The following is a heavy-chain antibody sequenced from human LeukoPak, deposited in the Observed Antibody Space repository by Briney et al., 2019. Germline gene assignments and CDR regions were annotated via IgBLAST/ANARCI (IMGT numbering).Heavy chain of an antibody. Sequence: GGSLRLSCAASGFTFDDYAMHWDRHAPGKGLEWVSLISWDGGSTYYADSVKGRFTISRDNVKNVLYLQMNSLRPEDTALYYCAKDLSSAITSALVLDVWGQGTTVIVS. D-gene: IGHD3-22*01. CDR1: GFTFDDYA. CDR2: ISWDGGST. V-gene: IGHV3-43D*03. CDR3: AKDLSSAITSALVLDV. J-gene: IGHJ6*02.